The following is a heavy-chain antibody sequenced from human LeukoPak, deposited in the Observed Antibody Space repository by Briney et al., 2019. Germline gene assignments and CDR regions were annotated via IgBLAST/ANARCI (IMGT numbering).Heavy chain of an antibody. J-gene: IGHJ4*02. CDR2: IYYNGDT. CDR3: AKTARVPYY. Sequence: SETLSLTCTVSGDSITSTYWSWIRQPPGKGLGYLGYIYYNGDTNYNPSLRGRLTLSLDMSKNQFSLKLTSVTAADTAVYFCAKTARVPYYWGQGILVTVSS. D-gene: IGHD3-16*01. CDR1: GDSITSTY. V-gene: IGHV4-59*08.